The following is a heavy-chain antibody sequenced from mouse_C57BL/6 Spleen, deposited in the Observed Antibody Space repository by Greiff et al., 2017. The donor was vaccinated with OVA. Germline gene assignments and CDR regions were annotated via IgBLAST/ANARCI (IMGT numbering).Heavy chain of an antibody. CDR1: GYTFTSYW. V-gene: IGHV1-64*01. CDR3: ARGICGSSYDYAMDY. J-gene: IGHJ4*01. CDR2: IHPNSGST. D-gene: IGHD1-1*01. Sequence: QVQLQQPGAELVKPGASVKLSCKASGYTFTSYWMHWVKQRPGQGLEWIGMIHPNSGSTNYNEKFKSKATLTVDKSSSTAYMQLSSLTSEDSAVYYCARGICGSSYDYAMDYWGQGTSVTVSS.